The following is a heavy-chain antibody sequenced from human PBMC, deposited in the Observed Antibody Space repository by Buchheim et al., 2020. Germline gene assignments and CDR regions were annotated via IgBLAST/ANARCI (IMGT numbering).Heavy chain of an antibody. Sequence: QVRLVQSGAEVKKPGTSVKVSCKTSGYTFTGYVLHWVRQAPGQGLEWMGWITAHNGGTERAQKFQGRVTLTRDTSMSTAYMELSGLMSDDTAIYYCARGQDLYAPYFDYWGQGTL. CDR1: GYTFTGYV. D-gene: IGHD2/OR15-2a*01. J-gene: IGHJ4*02. V-gene: IGHV1-2*02. CDR2: ITAHNGGT. CDR3: ARGQDLYAPYFDY.